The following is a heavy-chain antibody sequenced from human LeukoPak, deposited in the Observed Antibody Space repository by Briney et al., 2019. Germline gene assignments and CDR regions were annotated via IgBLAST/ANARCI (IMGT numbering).Heavy chain of an antibody. CDR2: IYTSGST. V-gene: IGHV4-61*02. J-gene: IGHJ3*02. CDR3: AREISGSSSAFDI. D-gene: IGHD6-13*01. Sequence: SQTLSLTCTVSGGSISSGSYYWSWIRQPAGKGLEWIGRIYTSGSTNYNPSLKSRVTISVDTSKNQFPLKLSSVTAADTAVYYCAREISGSSSAFDIWGQGTMVTVSS. CDR1: GGSISSGSYY.